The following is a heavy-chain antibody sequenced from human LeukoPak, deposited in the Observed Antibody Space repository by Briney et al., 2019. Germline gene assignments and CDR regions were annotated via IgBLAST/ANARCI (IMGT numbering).Heavy chain of an antibody. CDR2: IHYSGST. Sequence: SETLSLTCTVSGASISSSDYYWDWIRQSPGKGLEWIGNIHYSGSTYYNPSLKSRVTISVDTSKNHFSLRLSSVTAADTAVYYCSRRVFASGRQDYWGQGTLVTVSS. CDR1: GASISSSDYY. V-gene: IGHV4-39*01. CDR3: SRRVFASGRQDY. J-gene: IGHJ4*02. D-gene: IGHD3-10*01.